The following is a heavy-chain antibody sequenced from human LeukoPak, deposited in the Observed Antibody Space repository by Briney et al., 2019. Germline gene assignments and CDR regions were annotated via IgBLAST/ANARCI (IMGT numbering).Heavy chain of an antibody. V-gene: IGHV1-8*01. Sequence: ASVEVSCKASGYTFTSYDINWVRQATGQGVEWMGWMNHKSGNTGYAQKFQGRVTMTRNTSIRTAYMELSSLRSEDRAVYYCTRGGYCTGGSCDGGFDYWGQGSLVTVSS. CDR3: TRGGYCTGGSCDGGFDY. J-gene: IGHJ4*02. CDR2: MNHKSGNT. D-gene: IGHD2-15*01. CDR1: GYTFTSYD.